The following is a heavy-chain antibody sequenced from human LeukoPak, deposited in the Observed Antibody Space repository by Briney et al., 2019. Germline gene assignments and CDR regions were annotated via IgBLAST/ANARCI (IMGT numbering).Heavy chain of an antibody. V-gene: IGHV4-59*08. CDR2: IYYSGST. D-gene: IGHD6-19*01. CDR3: ARGEVAGDFDY. Sequence: AETLSLTCTVAGGSISSYYWSWIRQPPGTCLAWIGYIYYSGSTNFNPSLKSRVTMSVDTFKNEFSLKLSSVTAADTAVYFCARGEVAGDFDYWGQGTLVTVSS. CDR1: GGSISSYY. J-gene: IGHJ4*02.